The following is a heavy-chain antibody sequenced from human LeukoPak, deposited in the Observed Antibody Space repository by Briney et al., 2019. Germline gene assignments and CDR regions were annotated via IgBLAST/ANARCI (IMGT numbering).Heavy chain of an antibody. Sequence: PGGSLRLSCAASGFTISSYWMHWVRQAPGKGLVWVSRINSDGSSTSYADSVKGRFTISRDNAKNTLYLQMNSLRAEDTAVYYCARDPPKYYDFWSGYYSYFDYWGQGTLVTVSS. CDR3: ARDPPKYYDFWSGYYSYFDY. D-gene: IGHD3-3*01. CDR1: GFTISSYW. J-gene: IGHJ4*02. CDR2: INSDGSST. V-gene: IGHV3-74*01.